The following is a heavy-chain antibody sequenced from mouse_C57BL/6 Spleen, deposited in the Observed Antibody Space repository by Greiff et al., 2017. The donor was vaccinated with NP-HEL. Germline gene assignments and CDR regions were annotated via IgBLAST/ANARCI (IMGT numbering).Heavy chain of an antibody. CDR1: GYTFTSYW. CDR3: ARRRVYYGNYGYAMDY. CDR2: IHPNSGST. D-gene: IGHD2-1*01. J-gene: IGHJ4*01. Sequence: QVQLKQPGAELVKPGASVKLSCKASGYTFTSYWMHWVKQRPGQGLEWIGMIHPNSGSTNYNEKFKSKATLTVDKSSSTAYMQLSSLTSEDSAVYYCARRRVYYGNYGYAMDYWGQGTSVTVSS. V-gene: IGHV1-64*01.